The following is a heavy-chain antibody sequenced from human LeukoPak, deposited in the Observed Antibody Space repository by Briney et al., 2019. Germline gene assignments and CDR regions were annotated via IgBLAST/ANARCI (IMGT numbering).Heavy chain of an antibody. CDR2: IIPILGIA. V-gene: IGHV1-69*04. J-gene: IGHJ3*02. CDR3: ARRGYCSGGSCSKDAFDI. Sequence: ASVKVSCKASGYTFSSYAISWVRQAPGQGLEWMGRIIPILGIANYAQKFQGRVTITADKSTSTAYMELSSLRSEDTAVYYCARRGYCSGGSCSKDAFDIWGQGTMVTVSS. D-gene: IGHD2-15*01. CDR1: GYTFSSYA.